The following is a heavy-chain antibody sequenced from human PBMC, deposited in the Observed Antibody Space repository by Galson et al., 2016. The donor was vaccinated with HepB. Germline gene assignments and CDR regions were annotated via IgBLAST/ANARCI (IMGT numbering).Heavy chain of an antibody. CDR3: AGIRGTYDYLDS. CDR1: GGSISSTPYY. V-gene: IGHV4-39*01. CDR2: IYYTGST. J-gene: IGHJ4*02. Sequence: SETLSLTCTVSGGSISSTPYYWGWIRQSPGKGLEWIGKIYYTGSTYYNPSVKSRVKISVDMSRNQFSLNLDSVTASDTAVYFCAGIRGTYDYLDSWGQGTQVTVSS. D-gene: IGHD1-26*01.